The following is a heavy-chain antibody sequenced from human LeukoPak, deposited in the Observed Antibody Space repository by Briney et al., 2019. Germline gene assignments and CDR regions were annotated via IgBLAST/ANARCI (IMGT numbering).Heavy chain of an antibody. CDR3: AKDRYYYGSGSPGWFGP. CDR1: GFTFSSYG. D-gene: IGHD3-10*01. CDR2: ISYDGSNK. J-gene: IGHJ5*02. Sequence: GGSLRLSCAASGFTFSSYGMHWVRQAPGKGLEWVAVISYDGSNKYYADSVKGRFTISRDNSKNTLYLQMNSLRAEDTAVYYCAKDRYYYGSGSPGWFGPWGQGTLVTVSS. V-gene: IGHV3-30*18.